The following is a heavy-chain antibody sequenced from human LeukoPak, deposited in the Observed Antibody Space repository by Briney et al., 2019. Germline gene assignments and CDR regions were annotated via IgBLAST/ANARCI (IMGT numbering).Heavy chain of an antibody. J-gene: IGHJ6*03. CDR3: AKAPSICRCGYAWDYYYYMDV. CDR1: GFTFSSYG. V-gene: IGHV3-33*06. Sequence: GGSLRLSCAAPGFTFSSYGMYWVRQAPGKGLEWVAVIWYDGSDKYYADSVKGRFTISRDNSKNTLYLQMNSLRVEDTAVYYCAKAPSICRCGYAWDYYYYMDVWGKGTTVTVSS. D-gene: IGHD3-22*01. CDR2: IWYDGSDK.